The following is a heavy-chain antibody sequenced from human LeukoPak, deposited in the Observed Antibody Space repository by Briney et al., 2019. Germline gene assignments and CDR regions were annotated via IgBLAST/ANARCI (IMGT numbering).Heavy chain of an antibody. D-gene: IGHD3-22*01. CDR1: GYTLTELS. J-gene: IGHJ4*02. CDR2: FDPEDGET. V-gene: IGHV1-24*01. Sequence: ASVKVSCKVSGYTLTELSMHWVRQAPGKGLEWMGGFDPEDGETIYARKFQGRVTMTEDTSTDAAYMELSSLRSEDTAVYYCATATYYYDSSGYPDYWGQGTLVTVSS. CDR3: ATATYYYDSSGYPDY.